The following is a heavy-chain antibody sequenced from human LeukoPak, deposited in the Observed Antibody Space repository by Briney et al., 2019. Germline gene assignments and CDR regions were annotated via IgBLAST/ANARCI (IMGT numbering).Heavy chain of an antibody. V-gene: IGHV3-7*04. CDR2: IKQDGGQT. Sequence: GGSLRLSCAASGFTFSNYWMAWVRQAPGKGLEWVANIKQDGGQTYYVDSLKGRFIISRDNAKNSLYLQMKSLRVEDTAVYYCARGYSYGYGTPPGYWGQGTLVTVSS. J-gene: IGHJ4*02. CDR1: GFTFSNYW. CDR3: ARGYSYGYGTPPGY. D-gene: IGHD5-18*01.